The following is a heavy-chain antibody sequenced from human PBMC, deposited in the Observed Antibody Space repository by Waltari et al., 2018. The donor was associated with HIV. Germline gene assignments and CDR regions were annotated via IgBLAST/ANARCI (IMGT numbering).Heavy chain of an antibody. CDR3: ARTNWDDAFDI. CDR2: VCYSGST. D-gene: IGHD1-1*01. J-gene: IGHJ3*02. Sequence: QVQLQESGPGLVKPSETLSLTCTVSGDSVTTGIYYWSWIRQPPGKGLEWLGYVCYSGSTNYNPSLKSRVTISLDTSKNLFSLKWTSVTAADTALYYCARTNWDDAFDIWGQGTMVIVSS. V-gene: IGHV4-61*01. CDR1: GDSVTTGIYY.